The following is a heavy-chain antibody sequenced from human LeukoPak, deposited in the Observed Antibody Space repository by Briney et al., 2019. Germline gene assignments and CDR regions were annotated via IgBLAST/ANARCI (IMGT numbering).Heavy chain of an antibody. CDR3: ARGGGLDV. J-gene: IGHJ6*02. D-gene: IGHD3-16*01. CDR1: GFTFSSYW. CDR2: INHNGNVN. V-gene: IGHV3-7*03. Sequence: PGGSLRLSCGGSGFTFSSYWMSWVRQAPGKGLEWVASINHNGNVNYYVDSVKGRFTISRDNAKNSLYLQMSNLRAEDTAVYFCARGGGLDVWGQGATVTVSS.